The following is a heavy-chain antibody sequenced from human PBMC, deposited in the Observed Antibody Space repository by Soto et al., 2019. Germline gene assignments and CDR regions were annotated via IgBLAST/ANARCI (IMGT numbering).Heavy chain of an antibody. CDR1: GFTFSSYG. CDR3: ARDRTKRNAEYFQH. CDR2: IWYDGSNK. V-gene: IGHV3-33*01. Sequence: PGGSLRLSCAASGFTFSSYGMHWVRQAPGKGLEWVAVIWYDGSNKYYADSVKGRFTISRDNSKNTLYLQMNSLRAEDTAVYYCARDRTKRNAEYFQHWGQGTLVTVSS. J-gene: IGHJ1*01.